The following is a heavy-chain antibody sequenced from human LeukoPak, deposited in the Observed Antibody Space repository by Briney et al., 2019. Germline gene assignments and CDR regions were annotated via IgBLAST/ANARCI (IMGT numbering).Heavy chain of an antibody. CDR2: IVVGSGNT. Sequence: ASVKVSCKATGFSFTGSAMQWVRQARGQRLEWIGWIVVGSGNTNYAQKFQERVTITRDMSTSTAYMELSSLRSEDTAVYYCAADPFWSGYYTFYGMDVWGQGTTVTVSS. CDR3: AADPFWSGYYTFYGMDV. CDR1: GFSFTGSA. D-gene: IGHD3-3*01. V-gene: IGHV1-58*02. J-gene: IGHJ6*02.